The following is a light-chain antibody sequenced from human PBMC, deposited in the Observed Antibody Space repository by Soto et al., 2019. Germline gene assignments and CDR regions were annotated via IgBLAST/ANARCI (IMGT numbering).Light chain of an antibody. CDR3: QQYCSTPPS. CDR2: GAT. J-gene: IGKJ4*01. Sequence: EIVLTQSPGTVSLSPGERATLACRASQSVRSSFLAWYHQQPGQAPRLLIYGATSRATGVPDRFIGGGSGTDFTRTILRLEPEDFAVYNCQQYCSTPPSFGGGTKVEI. V-gene: IGKV3-20*01. CDR1: QSVRSSF.